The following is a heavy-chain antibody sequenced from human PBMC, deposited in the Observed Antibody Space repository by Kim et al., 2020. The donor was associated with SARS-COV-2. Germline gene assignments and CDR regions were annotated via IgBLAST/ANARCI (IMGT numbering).Heavy chain of an antibody. CDR2: ISYDGSNK. D-gene: IGHD6-13*01. CDR1: GFTFSSYA. Sequence: GGSLRLSCAASGFTFSSYAMHWVRQAPGKGLEWVAVISYDGSNKYYADSVKGRFTISRDNSKNTLYLQMNSLRAEDTAVYYCARGPYSSSRGMDVWGQGT. V-gene: IGHV3-30*04. CDR3: ARGPYSSSRGMDV. J-gene: IGHJ6*02.